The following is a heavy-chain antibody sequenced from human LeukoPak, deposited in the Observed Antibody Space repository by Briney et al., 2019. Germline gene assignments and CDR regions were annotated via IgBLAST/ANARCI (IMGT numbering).Heavy chain of an antibody. Sequence: PSETLSLICTVSGGSISSSSYYWGWIRQPPGKGLEWIGSIYYSGSTYYNPSLKSRVTISVDTSKNQFSLKLSSVTAADTAVYYCARHASGYDPPEYFQHWGQGTLVTVSS. CDR2: IYYSGST. CDR3: ARHASGYDPPEYFQH. D-gene: IGHD5-12*01. V-gene: IGHV4-39*01. J-gene: IGHJ1*01. CDR1: GGSISSSSYY.